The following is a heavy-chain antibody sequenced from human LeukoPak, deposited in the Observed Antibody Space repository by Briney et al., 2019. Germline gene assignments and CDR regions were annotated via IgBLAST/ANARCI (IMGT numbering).Heavy chain of an antibody. CDR1: GXXXSSSTYY. D-gene: IGHD3-3*01. CDR3: ARLGRTYYDFWSGP. Sequence: SETLSLXXXXSGXXXSSSTYYWGWXRQPPGKGLEWIGTIYYRGSTYYNPSLKSRVTISVDTSKNQCSLKLTSVTAADTAVYYCARLGRTYYDFWSGPWGQGTLVTVSS. V-gene: IGHV4-39*01. J-gene: IGHJ5*02. CDR2: IYYRGST.